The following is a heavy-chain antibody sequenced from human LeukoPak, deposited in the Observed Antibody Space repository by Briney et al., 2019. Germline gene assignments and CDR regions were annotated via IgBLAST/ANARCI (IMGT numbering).Heavy chain of an antibody. CDR1: GFTFSSYE. CDR2: ISISGSTI. D-gene: IGHD3-10*02. V-gene: IGHV3-48*03. CDR3: AELGITMIGGV. J-gene: IGHJ6*04. Sequence: GGSLRLSYAASGFTFSSYEMNWVRQAPGKGREWVSYISISGSTIYYADSVKCRFTISRDNAKNSLYLQMNRLRAEDTAVYYCAELGITMIGGVWGKGATVTISS.